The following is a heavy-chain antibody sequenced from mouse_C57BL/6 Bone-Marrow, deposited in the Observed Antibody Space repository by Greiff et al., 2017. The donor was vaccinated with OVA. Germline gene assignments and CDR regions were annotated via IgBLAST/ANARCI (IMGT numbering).Heavy chain of an antibody. CDR3: ARSNYGSSSYYFDY. CDR1: GYTFTSYG. CDR2: IYPRSGNT. J-gene: IGHJ2*01. D-gene: IGHD1-1*01. V-gene: IGHV1-81*01. Sequence: VQLQQSGAELARPGASVKLSCKASGYTFTSYGISWVKQRTGQGLEWIGEIYPRSGNTYYNEKFKGKATLTADKSSSTAYMELRSLRSEDSAVDVCARSNYGSSSYYFDYWGQGTTLTVSS.